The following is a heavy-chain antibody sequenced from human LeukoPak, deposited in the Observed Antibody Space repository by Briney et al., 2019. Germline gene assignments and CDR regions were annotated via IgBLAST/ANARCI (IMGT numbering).Heavy chain of an antibody. D-gene: IGHD2-15*01. Sequence: PGGSLRLSCAASRFTFGSYGMTWVRQAPGKGLEWVSSISGHGGNSYYADSVKGRFTISRDNAKNSLYLQMNSLRAEDTAVYHCARLVGDGMDVWGQGTTVTVSS. J-gene: IGHJ6*02. V-gene: IGHV3-23*01. CDR2: ISGHGGNS. CDR3: ARLVGDGMDV. CDR1: RFTFGSYG.